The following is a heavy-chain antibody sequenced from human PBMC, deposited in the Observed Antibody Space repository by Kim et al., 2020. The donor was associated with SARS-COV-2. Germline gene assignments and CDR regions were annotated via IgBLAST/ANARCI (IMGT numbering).Heavy chain of an antibody. CDR2: ISYDGSNK. J-gene: IGHJ6*02. Sequence: GGSLRLSCAASGFTFSSYGMHWVRQAPGKGLEWVAVISYDGSNKYYADSVKGRFTISRDNSKNTLYLQMNSLRAEDTAVYYCAKDREYCTNGVCQPWYYYYYGMDVWGQGTTVTVSS. V-gene: IGHV3-30*18. CDR1: GFTFSSYG. CDR3: AKDREYCTNGVCQPWYYYYYGMDV. D-gene: IGHD2-8*01.